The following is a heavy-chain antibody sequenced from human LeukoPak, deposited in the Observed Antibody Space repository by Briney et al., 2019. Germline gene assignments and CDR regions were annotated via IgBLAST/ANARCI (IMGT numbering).Heavy chain of an antibody. CDR1: GGSINYYY. J-gene: IGHJ6*02. CDR3: ARGFNGYCSGGSCYPYYYYYYGMDV. CDR2: IYYSGGT. Sequence: SETLSLTCTVSGGSINYYYWMWIRQPPGKGLEWIGYIYYSGGTHYNPSLKSRVTISVDTSKNQFSLKLSSVTAADTAVYYCARGFNGYCSGGSCYPYYYYYYGMDVWGQGTTVTVSS. D-gene: IGHD2-15*01. V-gene: IGHV4-59*12.